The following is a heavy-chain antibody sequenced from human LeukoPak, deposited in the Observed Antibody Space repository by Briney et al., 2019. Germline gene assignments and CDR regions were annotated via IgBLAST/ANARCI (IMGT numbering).Heavy chain of an antibody. V-gene: IGHV1-3*03. CDR1: GYTFTSYA. CDR3: ARGTAKDYSNSWHYSDY. CDR2: INGGNGNT. J-gene: IGHJ4*02. Sequence: ASVKVSCKASGYTFTSYAMHWVRQAPGQRLEWMGWINGGNGNTKYSQEFQGRVTITRDTSASTAYMELSSLRSDDMAVYYCARGTAKDYSNSWHYSDYWGQGTLVTVSS. D-gene: IGHD6-13*01.